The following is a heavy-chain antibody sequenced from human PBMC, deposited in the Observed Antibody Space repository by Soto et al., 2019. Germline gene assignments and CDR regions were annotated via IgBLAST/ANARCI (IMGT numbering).Heavy chain of an antibody. CDR1: GGSFSGYY. J-gene: IGHJ6*02. CDR2: INHSGST. CDR3: AGGDYYHSSGYYFYYYTMDV. V-gene: IGHV4-34*01. D-gene: IGHD3-22*01. Sequence: SETLSLTCAVYGGSFSGYYWSWIRQPPGKGLEWIGEINHSGSTNYNPSLKSRVTISVDTSKSQFSLKLSSVTAADTAVYYCAGGDYYHSSGYYFYYYTMDVWGQGTTVTVSS.